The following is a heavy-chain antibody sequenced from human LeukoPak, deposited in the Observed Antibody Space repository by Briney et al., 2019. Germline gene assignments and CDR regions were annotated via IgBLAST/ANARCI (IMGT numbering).Heavy chain of an antibody. V-gene: IGHV3-21*01. CDR1: GFTFSSYS. CDR2: INSDSNYI. Sequence: GGSLRLSCAASGFTFSSYSMNWVRQAPGKGLEWVSSINSDSNYIYYADSVKGRFTTSRDAKNSVYLQMNSLRAEDTAVYYCARNGILGIAAAVDVWGKGTTVTVSS. D-gene: IGHD6-13*01. CDR3: ARNGILGIAAAVDV. J-gene: IGHJ6*04.